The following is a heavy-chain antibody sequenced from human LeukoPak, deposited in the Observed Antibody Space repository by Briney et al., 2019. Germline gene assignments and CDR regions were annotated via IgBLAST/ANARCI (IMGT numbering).Heavy chain of an antibody. CDR2: ISHDGNHK. Sequence: PGGSLRLSCAASGFTFSNYAMHWVRQAPDKGLEWVAVISHDGNHKFYADSVKARFTISRDNSKNTLYLQIDSLRAEDTAVYYCAKVTGQPWLGPRAYDIWGQGTMVTVSS. V-gene: IGHV3-30*18. J-gene: IGHJ3*02. CDR1: GFTFSNYA. D-gene: IGHD3-10*01. CDR3: AKVTGQPWLGPRAYDI.